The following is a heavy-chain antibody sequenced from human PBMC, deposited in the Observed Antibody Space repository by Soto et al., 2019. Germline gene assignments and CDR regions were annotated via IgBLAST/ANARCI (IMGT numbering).Heavy chain of an antibody. J-gene: IGHJ6*02. CDR1: GFTFSSYG. Sequence: GGSLRLSCAASGFTFSSYGMHWVRQAPGKGLEWVAVISYDGSNKDYADSVKGRFTISRDNSKNTLYLQINSLRAEDTAIYYCARGPDYQLNYYYYGMAVWGQGATVTVSS. CDR3: ARGPDYQLNYYYYGMAV. CDR2: ISYDGSNK. V-gene: IGHV3-30*03. D-gene: IGHD2-2*01.